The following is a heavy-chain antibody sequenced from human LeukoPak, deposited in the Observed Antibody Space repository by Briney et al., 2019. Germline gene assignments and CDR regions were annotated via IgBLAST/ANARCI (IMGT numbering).Heavy chain of an antibody. CDR3: AREQLRAGY. J-gene: IGHJ4*02. Sequence: PGGSLRLSCAAPGFTGSGNYMSWVRQASGKGLEWVSVLYSGGSTYYTDSVKGRFTISRDDSKNTLYLQMNSLRAEDTAVYYCAREQLRAGYWGQGILVTVSS. CDR2: LYSGGST. CDR1: GFTGSGNY. D-gene: IGHD5-24*01. V-gene: IGHV3-53*01.